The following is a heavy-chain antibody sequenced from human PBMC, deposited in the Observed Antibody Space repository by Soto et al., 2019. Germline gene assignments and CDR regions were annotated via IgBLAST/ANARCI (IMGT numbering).Heavy chain of an antibody. CDR2: ISGSGGST. CDR3: AKTASWYDSSGYYFVY. Sequence: PGGSLRLSCAASGFTFSSYAMSWVRQAPGKGLEWVSAISGSGGSTYYADSVKGRFTISRDNSKNTLYLQMNSLRAEDTAVYYCAKTASWYDSSGYYFVYWGQGTLVTVSS. J-gene: IGHJ4*02. CDR1: GFTFSSYA. D-gene: IGHD3-22*01. V-gene: IGHV3-23*01.